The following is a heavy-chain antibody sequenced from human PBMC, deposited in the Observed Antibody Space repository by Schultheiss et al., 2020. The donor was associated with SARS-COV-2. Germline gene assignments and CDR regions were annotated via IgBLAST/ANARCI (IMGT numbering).Heavy chain of an antibody. CDR3: ARVLSRLRYNWFDP. J-gene: IGHJ5*02. CDR2: IYYSGST. V-gene: IGHV4-59*01. D-gene: IGHD4-17*01. CDR1: GGSISSYY. Sequence: SQTLSLTCTVSGGSISSYYWSWIRQPAGKGLEWIGYIYYSGSTNYNPSLKSRVTISVDTSKNQFSLKLSSVTAADTAVYYCARVLSRLRYNWFDPWGQGTLVTVSS.